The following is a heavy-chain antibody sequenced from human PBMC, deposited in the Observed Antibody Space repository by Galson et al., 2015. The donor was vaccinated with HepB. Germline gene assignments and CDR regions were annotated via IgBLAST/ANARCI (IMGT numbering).Heavy chain of an antibody. V-gene: IGHV3-23*01. CDR1: GFTFSNYA. Sequence: SLRLSCAASGFTFSNYAMSWVRQAPGKGLECVSIISASGDSTFDADSVKGRFTISRDNSKNTLYLQMNSLRAEDTAVYYCAKRAINSWFSLWGQGTLVTVSS. CDR3: AKRAINSWFSL. CDR2: ISASGDST. D-gene: IGHD6-13*01. J-gene: IGHJ4*02.